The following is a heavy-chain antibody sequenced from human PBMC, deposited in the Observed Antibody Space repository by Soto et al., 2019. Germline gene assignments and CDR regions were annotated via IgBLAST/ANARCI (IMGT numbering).Heavy chain of an antibody. CDR3: ARAQFYSGSGNYNTLMFDA. CDR1: GGSIGGVGYS. CDR2: MYHSGTF. Sequence: SETLSLTCAVSGGSIGGVGYSWSWLRQPPGGGLEWIGYMYHSGTFLKSPSLKTRLTMSLDMSKNQFSLTLNSMTAAYTAVYYCARAQFYSGSGNYNTLMFDAWGQGIQVTVSS. V-gene: IGHV4-30-2*01. D-gene: IGHD3-10*01. J-gene: IGHJ5*02.